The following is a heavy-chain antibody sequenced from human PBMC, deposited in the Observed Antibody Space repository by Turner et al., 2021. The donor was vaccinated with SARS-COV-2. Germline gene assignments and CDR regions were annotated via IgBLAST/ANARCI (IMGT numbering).Heavy chain of an antibody. CDR3: ARLMDTAMDYYGMDV. V-gene: IGHV4-39*01. D-gene: IGHD5-18*01. CDR1: RGSIISGSSY. Sequence: LQLQDSVPGLVSPSAPLSPTCSVPRGSIISGSSYWGWIRQPPGKGLEWIGNIYYSGITYYNPSLKSRVTISVDTSKNQFSLKLSSVTAADTAVYYCARLMDTAMDYYGMDVWGQGTTVTVSS. CDR2: IYYSGIT. J-gene: IGHJ6*02.